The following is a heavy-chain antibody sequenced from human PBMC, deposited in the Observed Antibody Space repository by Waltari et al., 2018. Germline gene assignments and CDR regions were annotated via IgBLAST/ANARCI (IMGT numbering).Heavy chain of an antibody. CDR2: ISHSGVT. V-gene: IGHV4-34*01. CDR1: GGPFTDYS. J-gene: IGHJ5*01. D-gene: IGHD7-27*01. Sequence: QVQLHQWGAGLLKPSETLSLPCAVSGGPFTDYSWIWIRQPPGKGLEWIGEISHSGVTHYNPSLRSRVTMSVDTIKKQFSLMLTSVTAADTAVYFCARTWGNSPPLGWFDPWGRGTRVTISS. CDR3: ARTWGNSPPLGWFDP.